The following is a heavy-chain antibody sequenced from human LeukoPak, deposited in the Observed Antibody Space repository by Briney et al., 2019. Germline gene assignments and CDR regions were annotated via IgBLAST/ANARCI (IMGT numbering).Heavy chain of an antibody. V-gene: IGHV3-11*01. CDR2: ISSSGSTI. J-gene: IGHJ6*03. D-gene: IGHD2-2*01. Sequence: PGGSLRLSCAASGFTFGDYYMSWIRQAPGKGLEWVSYISSSGSTIYYADSVKGRFTISRDNAKNSLYLQMNSLRAEGTAVYYCARVVVVVVPAARTYYYYYMDVWGKGTTVTVSS. CDR1: GFTFGDYY. CDR3: ARVVVVVVPAARTYYYYYMDV.